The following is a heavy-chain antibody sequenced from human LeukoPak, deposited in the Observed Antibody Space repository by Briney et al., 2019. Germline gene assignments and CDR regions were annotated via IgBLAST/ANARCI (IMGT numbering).Heavy chain of an antibody. V-gene: IGHV4-31*03. J-gene: IGHJ4*02. CDR3: AREAVGATGLDY. D-gene: IGHD1-26*01. CDR2: IYYSGST. Sequence: SETLSLTCTVSGGSISSGGYYWSWIRQHPGKGLEWIGYIYYSGSTYCNPSLKSRVTISVDTSKNQFSLKLSSLTAADTAVYYCAREAVGATGLDYWGQGTLVTVSS. CDR1: GGSISSGGYY.